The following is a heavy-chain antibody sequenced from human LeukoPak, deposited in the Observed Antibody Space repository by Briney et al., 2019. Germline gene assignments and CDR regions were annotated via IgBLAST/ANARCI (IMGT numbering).Heavy chain of an antibody. Sequence: PGGSPRLSCAASGLTFSNYAMSWVRQAPGKGLEWVSAISGSGGGTYYAESVKGRFTISRDNSGDTLFLQMNSLRAEDTALYYCAKARGDRSSYGVDVWGQGTTVTASS. CDR2: ISGSGGGT. CDR3: AKARGDRSSYGVDV. V-gene: IGHV3-23*01. CDR1: GLTFSNYA. J-gene: IGHJ6*02. D-gene: IGHD2-21*01.